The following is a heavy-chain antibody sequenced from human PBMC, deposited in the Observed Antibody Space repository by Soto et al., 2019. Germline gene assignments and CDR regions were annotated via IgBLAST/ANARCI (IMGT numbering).Heavy chain of an antibody. Sequence: ASVKVSCKASGYNFTSYDINWVRQATGQGLEWMGWMNPNSGNTGYAQKFQGRVTMTRNTSISTAYMELSSLRSEDTAVYYCARLRDIAAAGTWARYYYYGMDVWGQGTTVTVSS. V-gene: IGHV1-8*01. CDR3: ARLRDIAAAGTWARYYYYGMDV. CDR1: GYNFTSYD. CDR2: MNPNSGNT. D-gene: IGHD6-13*01. J-gene: IGHJ6*02.